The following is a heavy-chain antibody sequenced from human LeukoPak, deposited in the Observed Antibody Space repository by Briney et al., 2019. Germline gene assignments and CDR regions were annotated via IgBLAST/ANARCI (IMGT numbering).Heavy chain of an antibody. CDR2: ISTSGGTI. D-gene: IGHD7-27*01. V-gene: IGHV3-48*03. CDR3: AALKLGSFDY. Sequence: GGSLRLSCAASGFTFSTYEMTWVRQAPGKGLEWASYISTSGGTIYYADSVKDRFTISRDNAKNSLYLQMNSLRAEDTAVYYCAALKLGSFDYWGQGTLVTVSS. J-gene: IGHJ4*02. CDR1: GFTFSTYE.